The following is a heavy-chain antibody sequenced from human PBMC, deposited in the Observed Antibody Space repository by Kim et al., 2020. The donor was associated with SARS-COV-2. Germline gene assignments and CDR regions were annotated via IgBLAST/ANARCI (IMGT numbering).Heavy chain of an antibody. CDR2: INHSGST. Sequence: SETLSLTCAVYGGSFSGYYWSWIRQPPGKGLEWIGEINHSGSTNYNPSLKSRVTISVDTSKNQFSLKLSSVTAADTAVYYCARGGYGWGRVRYYYTDRFDYWGQGTLVTVSS. CDR1: GGSFSGYY. CDR3: ARGGYGWGRVRYYYTDRFDY. D-gene: IGHD3-10*01. J-gene: IGHJ4*02. V-gene: IGHV4-34*01.